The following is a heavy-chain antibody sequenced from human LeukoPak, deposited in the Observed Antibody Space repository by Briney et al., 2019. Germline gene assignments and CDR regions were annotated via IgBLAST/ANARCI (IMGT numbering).Heavy chain of an antibody. J-gene: IGHJ4*03. Sequence: SETLSLTCAVYGGSFSRYYWSWIRQSPGKGLEWIAEIDHRGDTNYNPSVKSRVTISVDTSKNQFSLKVRSLTAADTAVYYCARGPTVSETGYFDFRGQGTLVTVSS. D-gene: IGHD4-11*01. CDR1: GGSFSRYY. CDR2: IDHRGDT. V-gene: IGHV4-34*01. CDR3: ARGPTVSETGYFDF.